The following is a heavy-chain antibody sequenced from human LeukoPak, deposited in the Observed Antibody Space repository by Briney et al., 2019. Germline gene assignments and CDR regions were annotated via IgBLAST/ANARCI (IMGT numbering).Heavy chain of an antibody. CDR1: GFTFSDYY. J-gene: IGHJ5*02. D-gene: IGHD3-3*01. CDR2: ISSSGSTI. CDR3: ARQGRALFTIFGVVTGSGSDWFDP. Sequence: GGSLRLSCAASGFTFSDYYMSWIRQAPGKGLEWVSYISSSGSTIYYADSVKGRFTISRDNAKNSLYLQMNSLRAEDTAVYYCARQGRALFTIFGVVTGSGSDWFDPWGQGTLVTVSS. V-gene: IGHV3-11*01.